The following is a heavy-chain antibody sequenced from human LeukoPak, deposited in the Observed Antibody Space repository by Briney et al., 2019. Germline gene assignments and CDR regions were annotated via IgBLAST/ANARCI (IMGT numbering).Heavy chain of an antibody. J-gene: IGHJ2*01. CDR3: ARDGRTYYDVLTGYFVHWYFDL. D-gene: IGHD3-9*01. Sequence: ASVKVSCTASGYTFSSYAINWVRQAPGQGLEWMGWISAYNGNSNYAQNFQGRVTMTTDTSTSTAYLELRSLRSDDTAVYYCARDGRTYYDVLTGYFVHWYFDLWGRGTLVTVSS. CDR1: GYTFSSYA. V-gene: IGHV1-18*04. CDR2: ISAYNGNS.